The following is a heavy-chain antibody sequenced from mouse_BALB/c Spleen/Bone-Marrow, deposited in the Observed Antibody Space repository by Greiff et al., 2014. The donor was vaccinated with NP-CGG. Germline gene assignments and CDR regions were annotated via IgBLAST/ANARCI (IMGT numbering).Heavy chain of an antibody. J-gene: IGHJ4*01. Sequence: EVKLQESGAELVKPGASVKLSCTASGFNIKDTYMHWVKQRPEQGLEWIGRIDPANGNTKYDPKFQGKVTITADTSSNTAYLQLSSLTSEDTAVYYCARWEYYAMDYWGQGTSVTVSS. CDR1: GFNIKDTY. CDR2: IDPANGNT. V-gene: IGHV14-3*02. D-gene: IGHD4-1*01. CDR3: ARWEYYAMDY.